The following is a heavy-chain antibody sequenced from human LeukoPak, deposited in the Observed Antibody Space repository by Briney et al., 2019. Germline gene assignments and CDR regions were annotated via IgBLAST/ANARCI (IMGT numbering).Heavy chain of an antibody. J-gene: IGHJ4*02. CDR2: IYSNVSST. CDR3: ARGGGSYPQYYFDY. Sequence: TGGSLRLSCAASGFTFSTYWMHWVRQAPGKGLVWVSRIYSNVSSTTYADSVKGRFTISRDNAKNTLYLQMNSLRGASTGVYYCARGGGSYPQYYFDYWGQGTLVTVSS. V-gene: IGHV3-74*01. CDR1: GFTFSTYW. D-gene: IGHD1-26*01.